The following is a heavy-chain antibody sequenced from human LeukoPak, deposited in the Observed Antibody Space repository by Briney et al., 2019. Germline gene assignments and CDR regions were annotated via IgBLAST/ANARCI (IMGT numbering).Heavy chain of an antibody. J-gene: IGHJ4*02. Sequence: PSETLSLTCTVSGYSISSGHYWGWIRQPPGKGLEWIGSIYHSGNTYYNPSLKSRVTISLDTPKNQFSLKLSSVTAANTAVYYCARNAGANSFAYWGQGTLVTVSS. D-gene: IGHD1-26*01. CDR2: IYHSGNT. CDR3: ARNAGANSFAY. V-gene: IGHV4-38-2*02. CDR1: GYSISSGHY.